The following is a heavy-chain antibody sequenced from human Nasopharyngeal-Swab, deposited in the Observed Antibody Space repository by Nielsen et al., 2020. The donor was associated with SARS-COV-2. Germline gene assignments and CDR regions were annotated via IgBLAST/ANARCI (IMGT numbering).Heavy chain of an antibody. V-gene: IGHV3-53*01. Sequence: VRQAPGKGLEWVSVIYSGGSTYYADSVKGRFTISRDNSKNTLYLQMNSLRAEDTAVYYCARTQYYDILTGYYYYYYYMDVWSKGTTVTVSS. CDR3: ARTQYYDILTGYYYYYYYMDV. J-gene: IGHJ6*03. D-gene: IGHD3-9*01. CDR2: IYSGGST.